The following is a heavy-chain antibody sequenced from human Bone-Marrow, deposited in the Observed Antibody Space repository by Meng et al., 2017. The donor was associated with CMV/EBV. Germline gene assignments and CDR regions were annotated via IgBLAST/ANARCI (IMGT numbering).Heavy chain of an antibody. Sequence: SETLSLTCAVYGGSFSGYYWSWIRQPPGKGLEWIGEINHSGSTNYNPSLKSRVTISVDTSKNQFSLKLSSVTAADTAVYYCARDAYYYDSSGYPAEYDYWGQGTLVTVSS. CDR3: ARDAYYYDSSGYPAEYDY. CDR2: INHSGST. V-gene: IGHV4-34*01. D-gene: IGHD3-22*01. CDR1: GGSFSGYY. J-gene: IGHJ4*02.